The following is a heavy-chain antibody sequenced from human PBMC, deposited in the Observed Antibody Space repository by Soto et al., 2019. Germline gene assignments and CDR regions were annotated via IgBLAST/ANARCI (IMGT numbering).Heavy chain of an antibody. J-gene: IGHJ4*02. CDR1: GYTFTDYA. Sequence: ASVKVSCKASGYTFTDYAMHWVRQAPGQRLEWMGWISTGNGNTKYSQKFQGRVTITRDASATTAYMELSSLRSEDTAVYYCAHGSQMWTPDYWGQGTLVTVSS. V-gene: IGHV1-3*04. CDR3: AHGSQMWTPDY. D-gene: IGHD2-21*01. CDR2: ISTGNGNT.